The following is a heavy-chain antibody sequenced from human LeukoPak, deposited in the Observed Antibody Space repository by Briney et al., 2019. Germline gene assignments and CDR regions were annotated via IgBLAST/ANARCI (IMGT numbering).Heavy chain of an antibody. D-gene: IGHD3-10*01. CDR1: GFTFSSYS. V-gene: IGHV3-21*01. J-gene: IGHJ4*02. Sequence: GGSLRLSCAASGFTFSSYSMNWVCQAPGKGLEWVSSISSSSSYIYYADSVKGRFTISRDNAKNSLYLQMNSLRAEDTAVYYCAKSTRGSGSYFGFFYFDYWGQGTLVTVSS. CDR2: ISSSSSYI. CDR3: AKSTRGSGSYFGFFYFDY.